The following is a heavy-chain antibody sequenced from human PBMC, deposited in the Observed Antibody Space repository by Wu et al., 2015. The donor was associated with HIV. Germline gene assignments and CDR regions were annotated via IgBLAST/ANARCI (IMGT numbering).Heavy chain of an antibody. Sequence: QVHLLQSGAEVKKPGASVMVSCTASGYTFSDYYIYWVRQAPGQGPEWMGWINANRGGTKYAQNLQDRVTMTTDTSTSTAYMELRSLKSDDPAVYYCVRDQQWPPEYYHYYGMDVWGQGTTITVSS. CDR3: VRDQQWPPEYYHYYGMDV. J-gene: IGHJ6*02. CDR1: GYTFSDYY. D-gene: IGHD6-19*01. CDR2: INANRGGT. V-gene: IGHV1-2*02.